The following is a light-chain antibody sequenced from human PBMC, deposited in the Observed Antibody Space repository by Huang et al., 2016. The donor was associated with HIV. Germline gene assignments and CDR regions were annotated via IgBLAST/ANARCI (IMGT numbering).Light chain of an antibody. CDR3: QQYDNLPWT. CDR1: QDISPY. V-gene: IGKV1-33*01. CDR2: AAS. Sequence: DIQMTQSPSSLSASVGDRVTITCQAGQDISPYLNWYQQKPGNAPKVLIYAASNLETGVPSRFSGSGSGTDFTFTISSLQPGDIATYYCQQYDNLPWTFGQGTKVEIK. J-gene: IGKJ1*01.